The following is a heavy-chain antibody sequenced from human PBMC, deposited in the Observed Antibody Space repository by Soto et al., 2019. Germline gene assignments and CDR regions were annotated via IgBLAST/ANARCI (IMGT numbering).Heavy chain of an antibody. Sequence: GASVKVSCKASGYTFTSYDINWVRQATGQGLEWMGWMNPNSGNTGYAQEFQGRVTMTRNTSISTAYMELSSLRSEDTAVYYCARAGGYDVPYYYYYMDVWGKGTTVTVSS. CDR3: ARAGGYDVPYYYYYMDV. D-gene: IGHD5-12*01. V-gene: IGHV1-8*01. CDR2: MNPNSGNT. CDR1: GYTFTSYD. J-gene: IGHJ6*03.